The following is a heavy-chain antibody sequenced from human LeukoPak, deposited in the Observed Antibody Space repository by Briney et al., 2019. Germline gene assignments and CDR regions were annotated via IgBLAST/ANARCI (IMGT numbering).Heavy chain of an antibody. Sequence: GGSLRLSCAASGFTFSSFGMHWVRQAPGKGLEWVAFIRYDGSNKSYADSVKGRFTISRDSSKDTLYLQMNTLRAEDTAVYFCAKDRSIVGERYFDYWGQGTLVTVSS. CDR1: GFTFSSFG. D-gene: IGHD1-26*01. CDR2: IRYDGSNK. V-gene: IGHV3-30*02. CDR3: AKDRSIVGERYFDY. J-gene: IGHJ4*02.